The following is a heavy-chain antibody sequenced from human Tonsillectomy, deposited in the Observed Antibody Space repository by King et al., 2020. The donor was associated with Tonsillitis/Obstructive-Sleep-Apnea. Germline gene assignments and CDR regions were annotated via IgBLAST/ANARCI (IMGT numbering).Heavy chain of an antibody. Sequence: VQLVESGGGVVQPGRSLRLSCAASGFTFSSYAIHWVRQAPGKGLEWVAVISYDVSSKYYADSVKGRSTISRDNSKNTLFLQMNSLTAQDTAVYYCARDGGWDYDYYYMDVWGKGSTVTVSS. V-gene: IGHV3-30*01. CDR1: GFTFSSYA. D-gene: IGHD1-26*01. CDR3: ARDGGWDYDYYYMDV. CDR2: ISYDVSSK. J-gene: IGHJ6*03.